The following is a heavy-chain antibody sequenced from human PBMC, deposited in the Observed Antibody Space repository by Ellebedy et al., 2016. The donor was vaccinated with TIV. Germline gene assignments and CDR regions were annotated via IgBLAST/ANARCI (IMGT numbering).Heavy chain of an antibody. CDR1: GYTFTSYY. J-gene: IGHJ4*02. D-gene: IGHD3-10*01. CDR2: INPNRGDT. Sequence: ASVKVSCKASGYTFTSYYMHWVRQAPGQGLEWMGWINPNRGDTNYAQKFQGRVTMTRDTSISTAYMELSRLRSDDTAVYYCARDPGKWDYYGSGSYIPADYWGQGTLVTVSS. CDR3: ARDPGKWDYYGSGSYIPADY. V-gene: IGHV1-2*02.